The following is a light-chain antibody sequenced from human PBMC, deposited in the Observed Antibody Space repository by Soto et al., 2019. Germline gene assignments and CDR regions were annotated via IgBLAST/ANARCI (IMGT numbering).Light chain of an antibody. Sequence: DIVMTQSPDSLAVSLGERATINCKSSQSVLYSSNNKNYLAWYQQKPGQPPKLLIYWASTRESGVPDRFSGSGSGTDFTLTISILQAEDVAVYYCQQYYSTPRPYTFGQGTKLEIK. V-gene: IGKV4-1*01. J-gene: IGKJ2*01. CDR2: WAS. CDR3: QQYYSTPRPYT. CDR1: QSVLYSSNNKNY.